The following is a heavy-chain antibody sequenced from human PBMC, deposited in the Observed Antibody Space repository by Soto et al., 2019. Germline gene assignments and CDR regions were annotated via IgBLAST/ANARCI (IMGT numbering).Heavy chain of an antibody. D-gene: IGHD4-4*01. J-gene: IGHJ4*02. CDR2: IYYSGST. CDR3: AREGGTVTTGYYFDY. CDR1: GGSISSYY. Sequence: QVQLQESGPGLVKPSETLSLTCTVSGGSISSYYWSWIRQPPGKGLEWIGYIYYSGSTNYNPSLKRRVTISVDTSKNQFSLKLSSVTAADTAVYYCAREGGTVTTGYYFDYWGQGTLVTVSS. V-gene: IGHV4-59*01.